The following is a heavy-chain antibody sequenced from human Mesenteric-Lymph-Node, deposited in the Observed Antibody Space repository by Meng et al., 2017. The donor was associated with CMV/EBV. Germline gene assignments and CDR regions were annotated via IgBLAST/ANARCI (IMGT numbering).Heavy chain of an antibody. D-gene: IGHD1-20*01. CDR3: ARDPGFGMTGDRIDY. J-gene: IGHJ4*02. CDR1: GFTFSSYG. V-gene: IGHV3-30*02. CDR2: IRYDGSNK. Sequence: GESLKISCAASGFTFSSYGMHWVRQAPGKGLEWVAFIRYDGSNKYYADSVKGRFTISRDNSKSTLYLQMNSLRAEDTAVYYCARDPGFGMTGDRIDYWGQGTLVTVSS.